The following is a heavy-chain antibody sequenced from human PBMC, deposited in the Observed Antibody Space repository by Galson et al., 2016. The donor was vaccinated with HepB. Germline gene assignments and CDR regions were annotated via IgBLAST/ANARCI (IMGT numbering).Heavy chain of an antibody. Sequence: SLRLSCAASGFTSSSYSMNWVRQAPGKGLEWVSSIRGNGGGTNYADSVTGGFTISRDTSKNTLFLQLKSLRAEATAVYYCAKISVNGYTSGCGGAFDIWGQGTVVTVSS. CDR2: IRGNGGGT. D-gene: IGHD2-15*01. V-gene: IGHV3-23*01. J-gene: IGHJ3*02. CDR3: AKISVNGYTSGCGGAFDI. CDR1: GFTSSSYS.